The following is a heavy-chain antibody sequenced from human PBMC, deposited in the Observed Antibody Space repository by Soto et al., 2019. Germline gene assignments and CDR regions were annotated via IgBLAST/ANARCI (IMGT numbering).Heavy chain of an antibody. CDR3: ARLLSLYYSDPFDY. V-gene: IGHV5-10-1*01. Sequence: PXXSLKICWKGSGYSFTSYWIRWVRQMPGKGLEWMGRIDPTDSYTNYSPAFQGHVTISVDKSTSTAYLQWSSLRDSDTAMYYCARLLSLYYSDPFDYWGQGTLVTVSS. J-gene: IGHJ4*02. D-gene: IGHD3-22*01. CDR1: GYSFTSYW. CDR2: IDPTDSYT.